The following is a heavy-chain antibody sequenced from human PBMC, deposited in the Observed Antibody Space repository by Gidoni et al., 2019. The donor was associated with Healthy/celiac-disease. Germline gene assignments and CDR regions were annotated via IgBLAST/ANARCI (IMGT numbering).Heavy chain of an antibody. CDR3: ARVKGSGYEPAIPLDYYYYGMDV. D-gene: IGHD5-12*01. Sequence: STYYNPSLKRRVTISVDTSKNQFSLKLSSVTAADTAVYYCARVKGSGYEPAIPLDYYYYGMDVWGQGTTVTVSS. J-gene: IGHJ6*02. V-gene: IGHV4-31*02. CDR2: ST.